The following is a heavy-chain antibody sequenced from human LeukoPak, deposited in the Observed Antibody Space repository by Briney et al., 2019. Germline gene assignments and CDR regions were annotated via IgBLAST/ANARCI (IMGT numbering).Heavy chain of an antibody. CDR2: IRYEGSNK. D-gene: IGHD3-22*01. Sequence: GGSLRLSCAASGFTFSSYGMHWVRQAPGKGLEWVAFIRYEGSNKYYPDSVKGRFTISRDNSKNTLYLQMNSLRAEDTAVYYCARDSVVTTGAFDIWGQGTMVTVSS. J-gene: IGHJ3*02. CDR3: ARDSVVTTGAFDI. CDR1: GFTFSSYG. V-gene: IGHV3-30*02.